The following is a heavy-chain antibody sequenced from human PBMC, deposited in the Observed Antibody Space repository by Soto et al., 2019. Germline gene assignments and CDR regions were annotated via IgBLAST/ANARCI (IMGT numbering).Heavy chain of an antibody. CDR1: GFTFSSYW. D-gene: IGHD3-22*01. CDR3: ARWRYYYDSSPVDY. Sequence: SLRLSCAASGFTFSSYWMSWVRQAPGKGLEWVANIKQDGSEKYYVDSVKGRFTISRDNAKNSLYLQMNSLRAEDTAVYYCARWRYYYDSSPVDYWGQGTLVTVSS. J-gene: IGHJ4*02. CDR2: IKQDGSEK. V-gene: IGHV3-7*01.